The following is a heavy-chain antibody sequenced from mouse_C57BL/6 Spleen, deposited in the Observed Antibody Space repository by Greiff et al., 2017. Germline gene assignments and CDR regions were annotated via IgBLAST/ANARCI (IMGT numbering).Heavy chain of an antibody. Sequence: EVQLQQSGPELVKPGASVKMSCKASGYTFTDYNMHWVKQSHGKSLEWIGYINPNNGGTSYNQKFKGKATLTVNKSSSTAYMELRSLTSEDSAVYYCARKGNYYGTSFAYWGQGTLVTVSA. CDR2: INPNNGGT. D-gene: IGHD1-1*01. CDR1: GYTFTDYN. CDR3: ARKGNYYGTSFAY. J-gene: IGHJ3*01. V-gene: IGHV1-22*01.